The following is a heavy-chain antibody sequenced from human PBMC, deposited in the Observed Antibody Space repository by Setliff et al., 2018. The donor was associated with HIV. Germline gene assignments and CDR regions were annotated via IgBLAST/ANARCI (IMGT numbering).Heavy chain of an antibody. V-gene: IGHV1-18*01. CDR1: GYTFTSYG. J-gene: IGHJ6*02. CDR2: ISAYNGNT. CDR3: ARLGLEWLLLSTYYYYGMDV. D-gene: IGHD3-3*01. Sequence: ASVKVCCKASGYTFTSYGISWVRQAPGQGLEWMGWISAYNGNTNYAQRLQGRVTMTTDTSTSTAYMELRSLRSDDTAVYYCARLGLEWLLLSTYYYYGMDVWGQGTTVTV.